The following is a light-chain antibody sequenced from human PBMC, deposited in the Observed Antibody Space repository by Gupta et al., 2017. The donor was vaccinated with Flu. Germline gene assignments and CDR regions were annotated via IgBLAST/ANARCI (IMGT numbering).Light chain of an antibody. Sequence: DNQMTQSPPSLSASVGDRVTITCRASQGISNYLAWYQQRPGKVPKLLIYGASTLRSGVPSRFSGSGSGTDFTLTISSLQPEDFATYYCQQYNSDPFTFGTGTKVDIK. CDR3: QQYNSDPFT. CDR2: GAS. J-gene: IGKJ3*01. V-gene: IGKV1-27*01. CDR1: QGISNY.